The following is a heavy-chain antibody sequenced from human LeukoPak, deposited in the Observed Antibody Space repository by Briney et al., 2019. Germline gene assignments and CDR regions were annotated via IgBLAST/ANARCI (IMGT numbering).Heavy chain of an antibody. D-gene: IGHD3-22*01. J-gene: IGHJ6*03. Sequence: SETLSLTCTVSGGSISSYYWSWIRQPPGKGLEWIGRIYTSGSTNYNPSLKSRVTMSVDTSKNQFSLKLSSVTAADTAVYYCARDPYYYDSSGYYYYYMDVWGKGTTVTISS. V-gene: IGHV4-4*07. CDR3: ARDPYYYDSSGYYYYYMDV. CDR2: IYTSGST. CDR1: GGSISSYY.